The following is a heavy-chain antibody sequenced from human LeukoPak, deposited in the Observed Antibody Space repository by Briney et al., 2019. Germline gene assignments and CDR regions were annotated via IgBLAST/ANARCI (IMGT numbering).Heavy chain of an antibody. CDR2: ISNDSVDK. D-gene: IGHD3-3*01. V-gene: IGHV3-11*04. Sequence: GGSLRLSCVGSGFMFSDYYMSWIRQAPGKGLEWVSYISNDSVDKYYVDSVRGRFTISRDNAKKSMYLQMSGLRVEDTAVYYYARRDWVSGAVRAFDIWGQGTMVTVSS. CDR3: ARRDWVSGAVRAFDI. J-gene: IGHJ3*02. CDR1: GFMFSDYY.